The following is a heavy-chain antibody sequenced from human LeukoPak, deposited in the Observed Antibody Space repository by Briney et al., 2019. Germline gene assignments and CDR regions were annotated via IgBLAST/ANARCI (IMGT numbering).Heavy chain of an antibody. Sequence: KPSETLSLTCTVSGGSISGNYWSWIRQPPGKGLEWIGYIYYTGTTDSNPSLKSRVTISLDTSKNQFSLNLSSVIAADTAVYYCARRWVYDKRAFDAWGQGTMVTVSS. D-gene: IGHD3-16*01. CDR3: ARRWVYDKRAFDA. CDR1: GGSISGNY. J-gene: IGHJ3*01. V-gene: IGHV4-59*08. CDR2: IYYTGTT.